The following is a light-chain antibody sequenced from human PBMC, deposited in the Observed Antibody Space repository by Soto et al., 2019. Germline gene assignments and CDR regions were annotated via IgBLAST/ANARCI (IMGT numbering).Light chain of an antibody. J-gene: IGLJ1*01. CDR3: NSQRSSGTRV. V-gene: IGLV2-14*02. CDR2: EGS. CDR1: SSDVGSYNL. Sequence: QSALTQPASVSGSPGQSITISCTGTSSDVGSYNLVSWYQQHPGKAPKLMIYEGSKRPSGVSNRFSGSKSGYTASLTISGLQAEGEADYYCNSQRSSGTRVFGTGTKVTVL.